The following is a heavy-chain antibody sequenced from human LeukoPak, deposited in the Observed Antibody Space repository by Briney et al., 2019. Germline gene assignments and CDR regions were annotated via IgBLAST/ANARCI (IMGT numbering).Heavy chain of an antibody. J-gene: IGHJ4*02. D-gene: IGHD5-18*01. CDR3: ARMGMDLAMITNFFDY. CDR1: GYSFTSNY. V-gene: IGHV1-46*01. CDR2: IHPSGGST. Sequence: ASVKVSCKASGYSFTSNYLHWVRQAPGQGPEWMGVIHPSGGSTNYAQKFQGRLTVTRDTSTTTVYMELSSLRSEDTAVYYCARMGMDLAMITNFFDYWGQGTLVTVSS.